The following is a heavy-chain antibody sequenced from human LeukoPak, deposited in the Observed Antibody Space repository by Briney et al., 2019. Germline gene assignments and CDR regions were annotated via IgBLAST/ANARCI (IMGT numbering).Heavy chain of an antibody. J-gene: IGHJ4*02. V-gene: IGHV4-4*07. D-gene: IGHD2-21*02. CDR1: GGSISSYY. Sequence: SETLSLTCTVSGGSISSYYWSWIRQPAGKGLEWIGRIYTSGSTNYNPSLKGRVTMSVDTSKNQFSLKLSSVTAADTAVYYCARVSGGAYCGGDCYLTLDYWGQGTLVTVSS. CDR2: IYTSGST. CDR3: ARVSGGAYCGGDCYLTLDY.